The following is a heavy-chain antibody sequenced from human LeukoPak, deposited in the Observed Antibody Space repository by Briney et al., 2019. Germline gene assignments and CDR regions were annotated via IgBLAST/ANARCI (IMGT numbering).Heavy chain of an antibody. CDR3: AKDAPVNIVVVPAANS. V-gene: IGHV3-21*04. Sequence: GGSLRLSCAASGFTFSSYSMSWVRQAPGKGLEWVSSISSSSSYIYYADSVKGRFTISRDNSKNTLYLQMNSLRAEDTAVYYCAKDAPVNIVVVPAANSWGQGTLVTVSS. J-gene: IGHJ4*02. D-gene: IGHD2-2*01. CDR2: ISSSSSYI. CDR1: GFTFSSYS.